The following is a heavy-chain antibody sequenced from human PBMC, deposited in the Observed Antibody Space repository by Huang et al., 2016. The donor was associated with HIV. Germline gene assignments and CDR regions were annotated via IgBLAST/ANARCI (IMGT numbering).Heavy chain of an antibody. V-gene: IGHV4-34*01. CDR3: ARGQGGYYYYMDV. Sequence: QVQLQQWGAGLLRPSETLSLTCAVYGGSFSGYYGTWIRQPPGKGLEWIGEIKHSESTNDNPSLKSRVTISVDTSRNQFSLTLTSVTAADTAVYYCARGQGGYYYYMDVWGKGTTVTVSS. CDR2: IKHSEST. CDR1: GGSFSGYY. J-gene: IGHJ6*03.